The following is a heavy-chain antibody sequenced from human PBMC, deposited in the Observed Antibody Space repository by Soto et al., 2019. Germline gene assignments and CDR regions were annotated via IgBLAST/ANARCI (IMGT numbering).Heavy chain of an antibody. J-gene: IGHJ4*02. CDR3: AKPGTVGYYFDF. Sequence: PGGSLRLSCAASGFTFSTYAMTWVRQAPGKGLEWVSSLSGGGNTRYYADSVKGRFTISRDNSKNTVYLQMNSLRAEDTAVYYCAKPGTVGYYFDFWGQGTLVTVTS. D-gene: IGHD1-26*01. V-gene: IGHV3-23*01. CDR1: GFTFSTYA. CDR2: LSGGGNTR.